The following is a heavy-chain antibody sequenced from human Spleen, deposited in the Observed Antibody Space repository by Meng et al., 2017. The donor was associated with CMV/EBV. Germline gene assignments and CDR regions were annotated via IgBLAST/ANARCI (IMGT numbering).Heavy chain of an antibody. J-gene: IGHJ4*02. Sequence: GESLKISCAASGFTVSSNYMSWVRQAPGKGLVWVARINGDGSTTTYADSVKGRFTISRDNAKNTLYLQMNSLRAEDTAVYYCTRVINFHDFWNGQIYYFDYWGQGTLVTVSS. CDR3: TRVINFHDFWNGQIYYFDY. D-gene: IGHD3-3*01. CDR1: GFTVSSNY. CDR2: INGDGSTT. V-gene: IGHV3-74*01.